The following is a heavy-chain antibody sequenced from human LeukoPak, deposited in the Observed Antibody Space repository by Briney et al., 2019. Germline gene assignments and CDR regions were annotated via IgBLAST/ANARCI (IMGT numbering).Heavy chain of an antibody. J-gene: IGHJ4*02. D-gene: IGHD2-2*01. Sequence: GASVKVSCKASGYTFTSYGISWVRQAPGQGLEWMGWISAYNGNTNYAQKLQGRVTMTTDTSTSTAYMELRSLRSDDTAVYYCARVGCSSTSCYPADYWGQGTLVTVSS. CDR3: ARVGCSSTSCYPADY. CDR1: GYTFTSYG. CDR2: ISAYNGNT. V-gene: IGHV1-18*01.